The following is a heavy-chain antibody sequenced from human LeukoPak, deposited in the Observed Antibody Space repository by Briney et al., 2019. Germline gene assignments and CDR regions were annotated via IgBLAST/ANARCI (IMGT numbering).Heavy chain of an antibody. CDR1: GFTFSSYS. Sequence: GGSLRLSCAASGFTFSSYSMNWVRQAPGKGLEWVSSISSSSSYIYYADSVKGRFTISRGNAKNSLYLQMNSLRAEDTAVYYCARALPSPLYSGSYADAFDIWGQGTMVTVSS. CDR2: ISSSSSYI. V-gene: IGHV3-21*01. D-gene: IGHD1-26*01. CDR3: ARALPSPLYSGSYADAFDI. J-gene: IGHJ3*02.